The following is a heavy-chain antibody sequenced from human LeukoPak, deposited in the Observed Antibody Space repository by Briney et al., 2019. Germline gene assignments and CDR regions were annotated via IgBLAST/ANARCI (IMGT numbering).Heavy chain of an antibody. Sequence: ASVKVSCKASGYTFTSYGISWVRQAPGQGLEWMGWISAYNGNTNYAQKLQGRVAMTTDTSTSTAYMELRSLRSDDTAVYYCARAYCSSTSCHVDWFDPWGQGTLVTVSS. D-gene: IGHD2-2*01. CDR2: ISAYNGNT. J-gene: IGHJ5*02. CDR3: ARAYCSSTSCHVDWFDP. CDR1: GYTFTSYG. V-gene: IGHV1-18*01.